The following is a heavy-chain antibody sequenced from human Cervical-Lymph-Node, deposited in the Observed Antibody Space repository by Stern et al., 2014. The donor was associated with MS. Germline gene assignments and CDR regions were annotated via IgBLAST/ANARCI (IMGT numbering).Heavy chain of an antibody. CDR2: IYPGDSDN. CDR3: ARDYGDYAFDY. V-gene: IGHV5-51*01. J-gene: IGHJ4*02. D-gene: IGHD4-17*01. Sequence: EVQLVESGAEVKKPGESLKISCKGSGYSFTANWIAWVRQMPGKGLEWMGIIYPGDSDNRYRPSFQGQVTISADKSISTAYLQCSSLKASDTAMYYCARDYGDYAFDYWGQGTLVTVSS. CDR1: GYSFTANW.